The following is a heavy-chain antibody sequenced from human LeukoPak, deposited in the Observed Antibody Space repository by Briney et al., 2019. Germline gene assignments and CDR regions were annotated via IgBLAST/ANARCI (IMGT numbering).Heavy chain of an antibody. CDR1: GGSFSGYY. Sequence: SETLSLTCAVYGGSFSGYYWSWIRQPPGKGLEWIGEINHSGSTNYNPSLKSRVTISVDTSKNQFSLKLSSVTAADTAVYYRARGYCSSTSCPGFDYWGQGTLVTVSS. D-gene: IGHD2-2*01. CDR2: INHSGST. V-gene: IGHV4-34*01. J-gene: IGHJ4*02. CDR3: ARGYCSSTSCPGFDY.